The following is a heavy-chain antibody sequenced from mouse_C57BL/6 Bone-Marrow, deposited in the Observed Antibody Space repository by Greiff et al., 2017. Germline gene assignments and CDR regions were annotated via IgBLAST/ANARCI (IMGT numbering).Heavy chain of an antibody. CDR2: IYPGNSDT. J-gene: IGHJ2*01. CDR3: TRGDYGSSYGYIDY. Sequence: EVQLQQSGTVLARPGASVKMSCKTSGYTFTSYWMHWVKQRPGQGLEWIGAIYPGNSDTSYNQKFKGKAKLTAVTSASTAYMELSSLTKEDSAVYYCTRGDYGSSYGYIDYWGQGTTRTVSS. D-gene: IGHD1-1*01. V-gene: IGHV1-5*01. CDR1: GYTFTSYW.